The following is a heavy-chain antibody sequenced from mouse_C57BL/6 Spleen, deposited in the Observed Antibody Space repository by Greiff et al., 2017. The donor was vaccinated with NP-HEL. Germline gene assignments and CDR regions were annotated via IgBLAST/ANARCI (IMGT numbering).Heavy chain of an antibody. CDR2: ISSGGSPF. Sequence: EVQVVESGGGLVKPGGSLKLSCAASGFTFSDYGMHWVLRASERGLGWVAYISSGGSPFYSADTVKGRFTISRDNAKNTLFLQMTSLRSEDTAMYYCASPLTTVVATDAMDYWGQGTSVTVSS. V-gene: IGHV5-17*01. J-gene: IGHJ4*01. D-gene: IGHD1-1*01. CDR1: GFTFSDYG. CDR3: ASPLTTVVATDAMDY.